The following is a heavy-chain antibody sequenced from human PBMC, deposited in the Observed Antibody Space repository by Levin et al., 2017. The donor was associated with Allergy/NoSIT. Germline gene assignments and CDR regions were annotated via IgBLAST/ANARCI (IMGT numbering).Heavy chain of an antibody. Sequence: ASVKVSCKASGYTFINYYMHWVRQAPGQGLEWMGIINPSGGSTSYAQQFQGRVTMTRDTSTSTVYMDLSSLRSEDTAMYYCARADSGDTGFYGMNVWGQGTTVTVSS. V-gene: IGHV1-46*01. D-gene: IGHD5-12*01. CDR1: GYTFINYY. CDR3: ARADSGDTGFYGMNV. CDR2: INPSGGST. J-gene: IGHJ6*02.